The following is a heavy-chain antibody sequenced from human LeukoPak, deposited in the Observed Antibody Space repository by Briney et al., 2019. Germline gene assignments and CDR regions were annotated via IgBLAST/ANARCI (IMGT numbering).Heavy chain of an antibody. CDR2: IYYTGNT. CDR1: GGSIRIYH. J-gene: IGHJ4*02. V-gene: IGHV4-59*08. D-gene: IGHD4-23*01. Sequence: KSSETLSLTCTVSGGSIRIYHWSWFRQTPGKGLEWIGHIYYTGNTNYNPSLKSRVTISVDTSKNHFSLRLSSVTAADTAVYYCARGIGSYGGNPYYFDYWGQGTLVTVSS. CDR3: ARGIGSYGGNPYYFDY.